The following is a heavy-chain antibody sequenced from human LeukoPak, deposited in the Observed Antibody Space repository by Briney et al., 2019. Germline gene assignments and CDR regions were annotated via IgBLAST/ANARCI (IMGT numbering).Heavy chain of an antibody. D-gene: IGHD3-3*01. CDR1: GYTFTSYG. V-gene: IGHV1-18*01. CDR3: ARGRWDYDFWSGYYTPYYYYGMDV. J-gene: IGHJ6*02. CDR2: ISAYNGNT. Sequence: GASVKVSCKASGYTFTSYGISWVRQAPGQGLEWMGWISAYNGNTNYAQKLQGRVTMTTDTSTSTAYMELRGLRSDDTAVYYCARGRWDYDFWSGYYTPYYYYGMDVWGQGTTVTVSS.